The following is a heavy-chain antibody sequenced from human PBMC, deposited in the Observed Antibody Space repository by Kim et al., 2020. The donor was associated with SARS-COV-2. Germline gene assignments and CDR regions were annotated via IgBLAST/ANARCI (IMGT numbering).Heavy chain of an antibody. Sequence: SSTTYADSVKGRFTISRDNAKNTVYLQMNSLRAEDTAVYYCGRDRRYGLDVWGQGTTVTISS. V-gene: IGHV3-74*01. CDR3: GRDRRYGLDV. J-gene: IGHJ6*02. CDR2: SST.